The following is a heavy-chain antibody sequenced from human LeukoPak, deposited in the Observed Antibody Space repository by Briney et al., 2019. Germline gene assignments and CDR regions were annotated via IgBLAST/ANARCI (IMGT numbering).Heavy chain of an antibody. CDR3: ASLDFWSGYSNGMDV. J-gene: IGHJ6*02. CDR1: GYTFTSYD. CDR2: MNPNSGNT. Sequence: APVKVSCKASGYTFTSYDINWVRQATGQGLEWMGWMNPNSGNTGYAQKFQGRVTMTRNTSISTAYMELSSLRSEDTAVYYCASLDFWSGYSNGMDVWGQGTTVTVSS. D-gene: IGHD3-3*01. V-gene: IGHV1-8*01.